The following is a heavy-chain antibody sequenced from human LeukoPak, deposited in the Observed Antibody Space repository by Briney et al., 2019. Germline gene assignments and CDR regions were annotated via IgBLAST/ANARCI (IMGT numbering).Heavy chain of an antibody. J-gene: IGHJ4*02. CDR1: GFAFSVYA. D-gene: IGHD5-12*01. Sequence: PGRSLRLSCAASGFAFSVYAMHWVRQAPDKGLEWVALISYDRSKKYYADSVKGRFNISRDNSKNTPYLQMNSLRAEDTAVYYCAREFTVANQPRFDFWGQGTLVSVSS. V-gene: IGHV3-30-3*01. CDR3: AREFTVANQPRFDF. CDR2: ISYDRSKK.